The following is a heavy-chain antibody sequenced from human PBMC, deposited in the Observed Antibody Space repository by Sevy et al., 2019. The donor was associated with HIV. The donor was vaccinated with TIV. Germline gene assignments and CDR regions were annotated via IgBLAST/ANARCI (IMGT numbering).Heavy chain of an antibody. D-gene: IGHD3-22*01. Sequence: GGSLRLSCAASGFTFSSYSMNWVRQAPGKGLEWVSSISSSSSYIYYADSVKGRFTISRDNAKNSLYLQMNSLRAEDTAVYYCAREKGNYYDKDGMDVWGQRTTVTVSS. CDR1: GFTFSSYS. CDR2: ISSSSSYI. CDR3: AREKGNYYDKDGMDV. J-gene: IGHJ6*02. V-gene: IGHV3-21*01.